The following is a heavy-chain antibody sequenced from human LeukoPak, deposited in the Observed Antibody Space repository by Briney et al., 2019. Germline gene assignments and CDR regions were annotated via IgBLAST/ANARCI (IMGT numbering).Heavy chain of an antibody. V-gene: IGHV4-59*01. Sequence: SETLSLTCTVSGGSISSYYWSWIRQPPGKGLEWIGYIYYSGSTNYNPSLKSRVTISVKTSKNQFSLKLSSVTAADTAVYYCARLKNGGRFDPWGQGTLVTVSS. D-gene: IGHD4-23*01. CDR2: IYYSGST. CDR3: ARLKNGGRFDP. J-gene: IGHJ5*02. CDR1: GGSISSYY.